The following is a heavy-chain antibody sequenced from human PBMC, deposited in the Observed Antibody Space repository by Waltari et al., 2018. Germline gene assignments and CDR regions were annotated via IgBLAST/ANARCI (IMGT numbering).Heavy chain of an antibody. CDR2: IYYSGST. CDR1: GGSISSYY. J-gene: IGHJ5*02. V-gene: IGHV4-59*01. CDR3: ARDKYSYCSGGSCYSGWFDP. D-gene: IGHD2-15*01. Sequence: QVQLQESGPGLVKPSETLSLTCTVSGGSISSYYWSWIRQPPGKGLEWIGYIYYSGSTNYNPSLKSLGTISGDTSKNLLSLKLSSVTAADTAVYYCARDKYSYCSGGSCYSGWFDPWGQGTLVTVSS.